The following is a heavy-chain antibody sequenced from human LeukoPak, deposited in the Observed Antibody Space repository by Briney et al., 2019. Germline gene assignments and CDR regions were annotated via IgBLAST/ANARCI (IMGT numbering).Heavy chain of an antibody. CDR1: GFTFSDYY. CDR3: ARAPYSSGWYGDFDY. CDR2: IYSGGST. D-gene: IGHD6-19*01. Sequence: PGGSLRLSCAASGFTFSDYYMSWIRQAPGKGLEWVSVIYSGGSTYYADSVKGRFTISRDNSKNTLYLQMNSLRAEDTAVYYCARAPYSSGWYGDFDYWGQGTLVTVSS. V-gene: IGHV3-66*01. J-gene: IGHJ4*02.